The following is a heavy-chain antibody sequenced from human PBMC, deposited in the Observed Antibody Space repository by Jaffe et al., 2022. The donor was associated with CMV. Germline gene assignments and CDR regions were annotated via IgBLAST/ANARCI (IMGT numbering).Heavy chain of an antibody. Sequence: EVQLVESGGGLVQPGRSRRLSCAASGFTFDYYAMHWVRQAPGKGLEWVSSITWNSGFITYADSVKGRFTISRDNAKNSLYLQMNSLRAEDTALYYCVKDMGCSGGNCYGYYYGMHVWGQGTTVTVSS. CDR2: ITWNSGFI. J-gene: IGHJ6*02. CDR3: VKDMGCSGGNCYGYYYGMHV. CDR1: GFTFDYYA. V-gene: IGHV3-9*01. D-gene: IGHD2-15*01.